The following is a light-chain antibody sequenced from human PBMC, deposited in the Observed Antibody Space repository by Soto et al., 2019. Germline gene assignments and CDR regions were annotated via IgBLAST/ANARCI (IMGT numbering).Light chain of an antibody. J-gene: IGKJ4*01. CDR2: GAS. Sequence: EIVLTQSPGTLSLSPGERATLSCRASQSVYNNYIAWYQQKPGQAPRTVIYGASIRDTGIPDRFSGSGSGTDFTLSISRLEPEDSAVYYCQQYGRSLTFGGGTKVEIK. CDR3: QQYGRSLT. V-gene: IGKV3-20*01. CDR1: QSVYNNY.